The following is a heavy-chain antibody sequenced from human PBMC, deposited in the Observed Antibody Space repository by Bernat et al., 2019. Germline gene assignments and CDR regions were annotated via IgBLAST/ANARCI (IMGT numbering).Heavy chain of an antibody. CDR1: GGSISSYY. J-gene: IGHJ4*02. D-gene: IGHD3-10*01. V-gene: IGHV4-59*08. CDR3: ARHGRPDDYGSRSYYEFDY. CDR2: IYYSGST. Sequence: QVQLQESGPGLVKPSETLSLTCTVSGGSISSYYWSWIRQPPGKGLEWIGYIYYSGSTNYNPSLKSRVTISVDTSKNQLSLKLSYVTAAETAVYYCARHGRPDDYGSRSYYEFDYWGQGTLVTVSS.